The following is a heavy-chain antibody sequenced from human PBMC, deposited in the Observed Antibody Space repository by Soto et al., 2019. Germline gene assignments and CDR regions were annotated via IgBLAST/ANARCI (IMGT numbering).Heavy chain of an antibody. CDR3: ARDWEKVLVTALDY. CDR2: ISTTSSHI. V-gene: IGHV3-21*01. J-gene: IGHJ4*02. D-gene: IGHD5-18*01. CDR1: GFSFSNYD. Sequence: EVQLVESGGGLVKPGGSLRLSCAASGFSFSNYDMSWVRQAPGKGLEWVSSISTTSSHIYYADSLRGRFTISRDNAKKSLYLKMSTLRAEDTAVYYCARDWEKVLVTALDYWGQGTLVPVSS.